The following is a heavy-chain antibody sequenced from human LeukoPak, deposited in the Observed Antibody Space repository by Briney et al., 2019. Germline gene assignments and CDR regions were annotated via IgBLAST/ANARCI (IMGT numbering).Heavy chain of an antibody. D-gene: IGHD4-11*01. CDR3: AREAHDYRYYYYMDV. CDR1: GGSISSGSYY. J-gene: IGHJ6*03. CDR2: IYASGST. Sequence: SETLSLTCTVSGGSISSGSYYWSWIRQPAGKGLEWIGRIYASGSTNYNPSLKSRVTISVDTSKNQSSLKLSSVTAADTAVYYCAREAHDYRYYYYMDVWGKGTTVTVSS. V-gene: IGHV4-61*02.